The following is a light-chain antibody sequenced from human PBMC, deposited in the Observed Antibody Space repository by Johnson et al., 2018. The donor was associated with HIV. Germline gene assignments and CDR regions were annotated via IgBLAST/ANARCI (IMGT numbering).Light chain of an antibody. CDR2: DNN. CDR3: GTWDNSLSAFYV. CDR1: SSNIGNNY. Sequence: APGQKVTISCSGSSSNIGNNYVSWYQQLPGTAPKLLIYDNNKRPSGIPDRFSGSKSGTSATLGITGLQTGDEADYYCGTWDNSLSAFYVFGTGTKVTVL. J-gene: IGLJ1*01. V-gene: IGLV1-51*01.